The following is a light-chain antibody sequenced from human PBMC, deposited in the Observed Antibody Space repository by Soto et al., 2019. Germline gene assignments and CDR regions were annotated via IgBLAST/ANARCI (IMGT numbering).Light chain of an antibody. V-gene: IGKV3-20*01. CDR3: QQYGTSTWT. CDR2: GAS. J-gene: IGKJ1*01. CDR1: QSVSSSY. Sequence: SVLTQSPGTLSLSPGERATLSCRASQSVSSSYLAWYQQKPGQAPRLLLYGASSRATGIPDRFSGSGSGTDFTLTISRLEPEDFAVYYCQQYGTSTWTFGQGTKV.